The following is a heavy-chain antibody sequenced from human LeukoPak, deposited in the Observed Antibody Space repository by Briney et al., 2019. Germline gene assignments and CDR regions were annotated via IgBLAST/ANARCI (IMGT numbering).Heavy chain of an antibody. V-gene: IGHV3-23*01. CDR1: GFTFSSYA. CDR3: AKDPCTDGVCYTSSYYGMDV. CDR2: ISGSSLSA. Sequence: GGSLRLSCAASGFTFSSYAMSWVRQAPGKGLEWVSVISGSSLSAYYADSVKGRFTISRDNSKNTLYLQMNSLRVEGTAVYYCAKDPCTDGVCYTSSYYGMDVWGLGTTVTVSS. D-gene: IGHD2-8*01. J-gene: IGHJ6*02.